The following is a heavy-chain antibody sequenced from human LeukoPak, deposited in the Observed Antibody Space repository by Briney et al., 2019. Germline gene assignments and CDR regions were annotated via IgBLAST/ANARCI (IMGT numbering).Heavy chain of an antibody. Sequence: SETLSLTCTVSGDSMGSHYWSWIRQPPGKGLEWIGFIYYSGSTNYNPSLKSRVSISVDTSKNQFSLELTSVTAADTAVYYCARGGVDTHIDYWGQGTLVTVSS. J-gene: IGHJ4*02. D-gene: IGHD2-15*01. CDR3: ARGGVDTHIDY. V-gene: IGHV4-59*08. CDR1: GDSMGSHY. CDR2: IYYSGST.